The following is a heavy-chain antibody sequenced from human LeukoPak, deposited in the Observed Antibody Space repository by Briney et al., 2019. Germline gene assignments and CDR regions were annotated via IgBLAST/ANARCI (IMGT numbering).Heavy chain of an antibody. V-gene: IGHV3-30-3*01. CDR1: GFTFSSYA. J-gene: IGHJ4*02. CDR2: ISYDGSNK. CDR3: AKDPWYSSGWYGGYFDY. Sequence: GGSLRLSCAASGFTFSSYAMHWVRQAPGKGLEWVAVISYDGSNKYYADSVKGRFTISRDNSKNTLYLQMNSLRAEDTAVYYCAKDPWYSSGWYGGYFDYWGQGTLVTVSS. D-gene: IGHD6-19*01.